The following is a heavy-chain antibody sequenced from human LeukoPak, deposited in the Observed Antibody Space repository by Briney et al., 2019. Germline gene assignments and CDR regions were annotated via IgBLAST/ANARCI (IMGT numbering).Heavy chain of an antibody. J-gene: IGHJ4*02. CDR2: IIPIFGTA. Sequence: SVKVSCKASGGTFSSYAISWVRQAPGQGLEWMGGIIPIFGTANYAQKFQGRVTITADESTSTAYMELSSLRSEDTAVYYCARSDYYGSGSSRGLDYWGQGTLVTVSS. CDR1: GGTFSSYA. CDR3: ARSDYYGSGSSRGLDY. D-gene: IGHD3-10*01. V-gene: IGHV1-69*13.